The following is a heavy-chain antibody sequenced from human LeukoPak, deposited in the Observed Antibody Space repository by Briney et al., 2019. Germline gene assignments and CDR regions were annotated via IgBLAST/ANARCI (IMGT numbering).Heavy chain of an antibody. CDR2: INHSGST. J-gene: IGHJ4*02. V-gene: IGHV4-34*01. CDR3: ARRITGTTSDSFDY. Sequence: SETLSLTCAVYGGSFSGYYWSWIRQPPGKGLEWIGEINHSGSTYYNPSLKSRVIISVDTSKNQFSLRLTSVTAADTAVYYCARRITGTTSDSFDYWGQGTLVTVSS. D-gene: IGHD1-20*01. CDR1: GGSFSGYY.